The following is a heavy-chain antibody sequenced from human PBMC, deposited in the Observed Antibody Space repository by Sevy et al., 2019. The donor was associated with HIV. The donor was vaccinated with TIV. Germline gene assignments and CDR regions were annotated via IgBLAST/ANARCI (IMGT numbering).Heavy chain of an antibody. CDR3: AIPAHTWVRGGSEGFWDY. CDR1: GFTVSSNY. CDR2: IYSGGNT. J-gene: IGHJ4*02. Sequence: GGSLRLSCATSGFTVSSNYMTWVRQAPGKGLEWVSVIYSGGNTYYADSVRGRFTISSDNSKNTLYLQMKSLRVDDTAVYYCAIPAHTWVRGGSEGFWDYWGQGTLVTVSS. V-gene: IGHV3-53*01. D-gene: IGHD3-10*01.